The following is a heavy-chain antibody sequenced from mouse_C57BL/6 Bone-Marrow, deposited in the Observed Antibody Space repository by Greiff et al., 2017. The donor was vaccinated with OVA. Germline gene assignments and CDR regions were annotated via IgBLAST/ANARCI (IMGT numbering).Heavy chain of an antibody. D-gene: IGHD2-3*01. V-gene: IGHV5-17*01. J-gene: IGHJ4*01. CDR1: GFTFSDYG. CDR3: ARNDGMDY. Sequence: LFNPLSSLKLSFSSSGFTFSDYGMHWVRQAPEKGLEWVAYISSGSSTIYYADTVKGRFTISRDNAKNTLFLQMTSLRSEDTAMYYCARNDGMDYWGQGTSVTVSS. CDR2: ISSGSSTI.